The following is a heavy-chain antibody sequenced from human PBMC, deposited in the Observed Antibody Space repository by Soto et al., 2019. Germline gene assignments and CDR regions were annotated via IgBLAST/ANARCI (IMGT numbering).Heavy chain of an antibody. CDR3: ARDMVSTIGNFDF. Sequence: GTSVKVTCKTSGFTFIAYYIHWVRHAAGQGLEWVGWLNPNSGATTYAQRFQGRVNMTRDRSITTAYMDLSRLRADDTAVYYCARDMVSTIGNFDFWGQGSPVTVSS. CDR1: GFTFIAYY. V-gene: IGHV1-2*02. CDR2: LNPNSGAT. D-gene: IGHD5-12*01. J-gene: IGHJ4*02.